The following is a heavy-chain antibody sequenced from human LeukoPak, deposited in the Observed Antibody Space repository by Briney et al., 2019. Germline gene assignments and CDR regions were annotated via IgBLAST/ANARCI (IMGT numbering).Heavy chain of an antibody. Sequence: SETLSLTCTVSGGSISSSSYYWGWIRQPPGKGLEWIGSIYYSGSTYYNPSLKCRVTISVDTSKNQFSLKLSSVTAADTAVYYCASFRGYFDYWGQGTLVTVSS. CDR2: IYYSGST. D-gene: IGHD3-10*01. CDR1: GGSISSSSYY. CDR3: ASFRGYFDY. J-gene: IGHJ4*02. V-gene: IGHV4-39*07.